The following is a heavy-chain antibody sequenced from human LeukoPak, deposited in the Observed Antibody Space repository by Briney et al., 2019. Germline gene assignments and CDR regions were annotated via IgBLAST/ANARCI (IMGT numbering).Heavy chain of an antibody. Sequence: PGGSLRLSCVVSGFTFSSYSVNWVRQSPGKGLEWVSYISSSSSYIHYADSVKGRFTISRDNAKNSLYLQMNSLRAEDTAVYYCAKDRCSNGIGCYYYYMDVWGKGTTVTISS. D-gene: IGHD2-8*01. CDR3: AKDRCSNGIGCYYYYMDV. J-gene: IGHJ6*03. V-gene: IGHV3-21*01. CDR2: ISSSSSYI. CDR1: GFTFSSYS.